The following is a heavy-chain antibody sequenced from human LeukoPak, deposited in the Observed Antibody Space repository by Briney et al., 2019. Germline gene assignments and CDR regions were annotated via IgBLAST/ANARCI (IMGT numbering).Heavy chain of an antibody. CDR3: ARGIAAAFDY. CDR1: GGSFSGYY. CDR2: INNSGST. V-gene: IGHV4-34*01. Sequence: SSETLSLTCAVYGGSFSGYYWSWIRQPPGKGLEWIGEINNSGSTNYNPSLKSRVTISVDTSKNQFSLKLSSVTAADTAVYYCARGIAAAFDYGGQGTLVTVS. J-gene: IGHJ4*02. D-gene: IGHD6-13*01.